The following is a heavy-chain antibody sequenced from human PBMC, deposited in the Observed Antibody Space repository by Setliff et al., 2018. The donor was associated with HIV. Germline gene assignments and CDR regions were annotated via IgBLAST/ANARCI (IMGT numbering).Heavy chain of an antibody. D-gene: IGHD6-19*01. Sequence: SVKVSCKASGGPFSSYSITWVRQAPGQGLEWMGRIIPMFSIPNYSQRFQGRVTITADRSTNTVYMELSSLRSDDTAVHYCARVGRSVTGPWGQGTLVTVSS. CDR3: ARVGRSVTGP. CDR2: IIPMFSIP. V-gene: IGHV1-69*04. CDR1: GGPFSSYS. J-gene: IGHJ5*02.